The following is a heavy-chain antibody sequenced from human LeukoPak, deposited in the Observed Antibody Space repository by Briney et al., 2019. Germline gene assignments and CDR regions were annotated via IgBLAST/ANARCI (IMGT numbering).Heavy chain of an antibody. CDR3: AKASLYCTNGVCYSWAFDI. CDR1: GFTFSSYA. D-gene: IGHD2-8*01. CDR2: ISGSGGST. J-gene: IGHJ3*02. Sequence: GGSLRLSCAASGFTFSSYAMSWVRQAPGKGLEWVSAISGSGGSTYYADSVKGRFTISRDNPKNTLYLQMNSLRAEDTAVYYCAKASLYCTNGVCYSWAFDIWGQGTMVTVSS. V-gene: IGHV3-23*01.